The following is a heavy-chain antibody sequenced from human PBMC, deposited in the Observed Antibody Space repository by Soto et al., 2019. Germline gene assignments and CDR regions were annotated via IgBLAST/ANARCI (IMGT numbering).Heavy chain of an antibody. V-gene: IGHV4-61*01. CDR1: GGSVSSGSYF. D-gene: IGHD6-13*01. CDR3: ARDLAAAAGTLYGLDV. CDR2: MYYSGST. Sequence: SETLSLTCTVPGGSVSSGSYFWSWIRKPPGKGLEWIGHMYYSGSTTYNPSLKGRVTISRDTSKNQFSLKMTSVTAADTAVYYCARDLAAAAGTLYGLDVWGQGTTVTVSS. J-gene: IGHJ6*02.